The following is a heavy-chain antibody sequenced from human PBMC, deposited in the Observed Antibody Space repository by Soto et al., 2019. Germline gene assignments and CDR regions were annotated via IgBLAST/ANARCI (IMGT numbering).Heavy chain of an antibody. Sequence: GGSLRLSCAASGFIFSSSGMHWVRQAPGKGLEWVAVIWYDGSNKNYADSVKGRFTISRDNSKSTVDLQMNSLRAEDTAVYYCARGIPLSYGSMDVWGKGTTVTVSS. CDR2: IWYDGSNK. CDR3: ARGIPLSYGSMDV. CDR1: GFIFSSSG. V-gene: IGHV3-33*01. J-gene: IGHJ6*03. D-gene: IGHD5-18*01.